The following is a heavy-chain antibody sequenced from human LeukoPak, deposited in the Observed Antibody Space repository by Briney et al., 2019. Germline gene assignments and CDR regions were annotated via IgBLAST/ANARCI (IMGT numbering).Heavy chain of an antibody. J-gene: IGHJ4*02. V-gene: IGHV3-21*01. Sequence: GGSLRLSCAASGFTFSSYSMNWVRQAPGRGLEWVSSISSSSSYIYYADSVKGRFTISRDNAKNSLYLQMNSLRAEDTAVYYCARDPSKTYYYDSSGYDWGQGTLVTVSS. CDR2: ISSSSSYI. CDR1: GFTFSSYS. CDR3: ARDPSKTYYYDSSGYD. D-gene: IGHD3-22*01.